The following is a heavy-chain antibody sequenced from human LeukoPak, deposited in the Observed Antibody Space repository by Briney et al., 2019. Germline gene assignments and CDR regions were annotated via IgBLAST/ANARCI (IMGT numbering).Heavy chain of an antibody. Sequence: SVKVSCKASGGTFSSYAISWVRQAPGQGLEWMGGIIPIFGTANYAQKFQGRVTITTDESTSTAYMELSSLRSEDTAVYYCARVYCSRTSCYTVPHFDYWGQGTLVTVSS. CDR1: GGTFSSYA. J-gene: IGHJ4*02. V-gene: IGHV1-69*05. D-gene: IGHD2-2*02. CDR2: IIPIFGTA. CDR3: ARVYCSRTSCYTVPHFDY.